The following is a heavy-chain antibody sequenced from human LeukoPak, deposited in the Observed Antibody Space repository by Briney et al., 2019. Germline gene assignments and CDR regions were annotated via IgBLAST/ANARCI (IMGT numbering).Heavy chain of an antibody. D-gene: IGHD5-18*01. V-gene: IGHV1-2*02. J-gene: IGHJ5*02. Sequence: ASVKVSCTASGYTFTGYYMHWVRQAPGQGLEWMGWINPNSGGTNYAQKFRGRVTMTRDTSISTAYMELSRLRSDDTAVYYCASGGRIDTAMVTRNWFDPWGQGTLVTVSS. CDR1: GYTFTGYY. CDR2: INPNSGGT. CDR3: ASGGRIDTAMVTRNWFDP.